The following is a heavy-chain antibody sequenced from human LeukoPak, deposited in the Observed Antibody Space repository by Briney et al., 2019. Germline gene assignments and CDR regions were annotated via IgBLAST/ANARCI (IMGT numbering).Heavy chain of an antibody. V-gene: IGHV1-3*01. D-gene: IGHD3-22*01. Sequence: GASVKVSCKASGYTFTSYAMHWVRQAPGQRLEWMGWINAGNGNTKYSQKFQGRVTITRDTSASTAYMELSSLRSEDTAVYYCARVQMDNYYDSSGYYFYYYYGMDVWGQGTTVTVSS. J-gene: IGHJ6*02. CDR3: ARVQMDNYYDSSGYYFYYYYGMDV. CDR2: INAGNGNT. CDR1: GYTFTSYA.